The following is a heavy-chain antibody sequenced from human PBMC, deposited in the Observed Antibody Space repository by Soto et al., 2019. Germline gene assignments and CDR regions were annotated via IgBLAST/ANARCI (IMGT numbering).Heavy chain of an antibody. CDR2: IKEDGSEK. D-gene: IGHD3-16*01. CDR3: VRGTSLSGY. J-gene: IGHJ4*02. Sequence: EVQLVESGGDLVQPGGSLRLSCTASGVTLSDNWMTWVRQAPGKGLEWVAHIKEDGSEKNYVDSVKGRFTISRDNAKNSLLLQMNGLRVEDTAVYYCVRGTSLSGYWGQGTLVTVSS. CDR1: GVTLSDNW. V-gene: IGHV3-7*04.